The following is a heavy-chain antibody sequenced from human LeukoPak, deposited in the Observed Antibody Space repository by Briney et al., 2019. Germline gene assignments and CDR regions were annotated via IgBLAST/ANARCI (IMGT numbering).Heavy chain of an antibody. CDR3: ARESGARYQLLFSYGMDV. V-gene: IGHV3-23*01. CDR1: EFTFSNSA. D-gene: IGHD2-2*01. J-gene: IGHJ6*02. CDR2: ISGGAGNT. Sequence: GGSLRLSCADPEFTFSNSAMSWVRDAPGKGLGRVSAISGGAGNTYYADSVKGRFKISIDISKNTLYLQMNSLRAEDTAVYYCARESGARYQLLFSYGMDVWGQGTTVTVSS.